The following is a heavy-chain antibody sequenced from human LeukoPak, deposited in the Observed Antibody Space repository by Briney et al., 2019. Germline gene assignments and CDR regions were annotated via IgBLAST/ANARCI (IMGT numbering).Heavy chain of an antibody. J-gene: IGHJ4*02. V-gene: IGHV5-10-1*01. CDR1: GYSFTNYW. D-gene: IGHD4-17*01. Sequence: GESLKISCKGSGYSFTNYWISWVRQMPGKGLELMGRIDPRYSYTKYSPSFEGHVTISVDRSISSAFLQWNSLKASDSAMYYCATGASKVTTDFANYWGQGTQVAVSS. CDR3: ATGASKVTTDFANY. CDR2: IDPRYSYT.